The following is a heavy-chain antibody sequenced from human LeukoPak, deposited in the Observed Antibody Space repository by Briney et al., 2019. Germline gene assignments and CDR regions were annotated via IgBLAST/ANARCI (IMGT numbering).Heavy chain of an antibody. CDR1: GFTFSSYG. CDR2: ISFDGSNK. Sequence: GGSLRLSCAASGFTFSSYGMHWVRQAPGKGLEWVAVISFDGSNKYYADSVKGRFTISRDNSKNTLYLQMNSLRAEDTAVYYCAELGITMIGGVWGKGTTVTISS. J-gene: IGHJ6*04. V-gene: IGHV3-30*18. D-gene: IGHD3-10*02. CDR3: AELGITMIGGV.